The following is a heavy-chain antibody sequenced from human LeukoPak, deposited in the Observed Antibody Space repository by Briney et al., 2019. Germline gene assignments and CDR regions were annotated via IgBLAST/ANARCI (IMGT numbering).Heavy chain of an antibody. J-gene: IGHJ3*02. CDR3: AKRYGSYYRAFDI. V-gene: IGHV1-8*01. D-gene: IGHD1-26*01. CDR1: XXTFTSYD. Sequence: ASVXXXXXXXXXTFTSYDXNWVRQATGQGLEWXGWMNPNSGKTGYAQKFQGRVTITRNSSISTAYMELSSLRSEDTAVYYCAKRYGSYYRAFDIWGQGTMVTVSS. CDR2: MNPNSGKT.